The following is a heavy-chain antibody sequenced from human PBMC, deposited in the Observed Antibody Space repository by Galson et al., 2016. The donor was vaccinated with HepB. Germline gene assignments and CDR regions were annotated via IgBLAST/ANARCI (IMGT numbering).Heavy chain of an antibody. CDR3: ASDGVVLVAATLDY. CDR1: GFTFSLYW. V-gene: IGHV3-74*01. CDR2: INSDGSDA. D-gene: IGHD2-15*01. Sequence: SLRLSCAPSGFTFSLYWMHWVRQAPGKGLVWVSQINSDGSDANYADSVKGRFTISRDNARNTLYLQMNSLRVEDTGVYYCASDGVVLVAATLDYWGQGTLVPVSS. J-gene: IGHJ4*02.